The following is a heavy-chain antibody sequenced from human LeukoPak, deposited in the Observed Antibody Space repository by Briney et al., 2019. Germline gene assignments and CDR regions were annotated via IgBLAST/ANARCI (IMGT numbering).Heavy chain of an antibody. CDR1: GGYISSYY. V-gene: IGHV4-4*07. D-gene: IGHD1-1*01. J-gene: IGHJ6*03. Sequence: TSETLSLTCTVSGGYISSYYWSWIRQPAGKGLEWIGRIYTSGSTNFNPSLNGRVSISRDTTKNLFSLRLRSVTAADTPVYFCARGRVSSSTWYSTYYYYFYMDVWGKGTTVTVSS. CDR2: IYTSGST. CDR3: ARGRVSSSTWYSTYYYYFYMDV.